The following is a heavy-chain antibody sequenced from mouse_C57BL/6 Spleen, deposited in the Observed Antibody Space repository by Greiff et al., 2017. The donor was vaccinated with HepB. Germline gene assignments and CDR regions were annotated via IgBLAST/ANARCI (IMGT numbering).Heavy chain of an antibody. CDR1: GYTFTSYW. Sequence: QVQLQQPGAELVKPGASVKLSCKASGYTFTSYWMQWVKQRPGQGLEWIGEIDPSDSYTNYNQKFKGKATLTVDTSSSTAYMQLSSLTSEDSAVYYCAIRLLRYFDVWGTGTTVTVSS. CDR3: AIRLLRYFDV. CDR2: IDPSDSYT. J-gene: IGHJ1*03. V-gene: IGHV1-50*01. D-gene: IGHD1-1*01.